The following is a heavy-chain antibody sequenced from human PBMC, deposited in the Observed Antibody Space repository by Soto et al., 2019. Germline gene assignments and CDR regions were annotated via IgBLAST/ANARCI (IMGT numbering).Heavy chain of an antibody. Sequence: SETLSLTCTVSGGSVSSGSYYWSWIRQPPGKGLEWIGYIYYSGSTNYNPSLKSRVTISVDTSKNQFSLKLSSVTAADTAVYYCARDPLVVPYYYYGMDVWRQGTTVAVSS. CDR3: ARDPLVVPYYYYGMDV. CDR2: IYYSGST. J-gene: IGHJ6*02. V-gene: IGHV4-61*01. D-gene: IGHD3-22*01. CDR1: GGSVSSGSYY.